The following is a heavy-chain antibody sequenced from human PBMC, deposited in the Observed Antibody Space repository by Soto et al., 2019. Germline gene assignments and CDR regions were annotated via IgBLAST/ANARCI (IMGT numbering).Heavy chain of an antibody. CDR1: GYTFTSYA. CDR2: ISAGNGNT. J-gene: IGHJ4*02. V-gene: IGHV1-3*01. CDR3: ARVNSRFLDY. D-gene: IGHD3-3*01. Sequence: ASVKVSCKASGYTFTSYAMHWVRQAPGQRLEWMGWISAGNGNTKYSQKFQGRVTITRDTSASTAYMELSSLRSEDTAVYYCARVNSRFLDYWGQGTLVTVSS.